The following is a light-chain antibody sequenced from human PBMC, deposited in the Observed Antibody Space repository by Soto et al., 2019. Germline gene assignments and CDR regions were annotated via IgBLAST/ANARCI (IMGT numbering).Light chain of an antibody. J-gene: IGKJ1*01. CDR2: DAS. Sequence: DIQMTQSPSTLSASVGDRVIITCRASQSISSWLAWYQQKPGKAPKVLIYDASTLESGVPSRFSGSGSGTEFTLTISSLQPEDFADYYCQQYNTNSPTFDQGTKVEIK. CDR1: QSISSW. CDR3: QQYNTNSPT. V-gene: IGKV1-5*01.